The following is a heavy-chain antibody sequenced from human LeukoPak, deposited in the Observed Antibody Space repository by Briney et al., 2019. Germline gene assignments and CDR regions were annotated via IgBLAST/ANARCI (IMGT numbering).Heavy chain of an antibody. Sequence: GGSLILSCAASGFTFSSYEMNWVRQAPGKGLEWVSYISSSGSTIYYADSVKGRFTISRDNAKNSLYLQMNSLRAEDTAVYYCARNRCSGGSCLGLLDTLYFDYWGQGTLVTVSS. V-gene: IGHV3-48*03. D-gene: IGHD2-15*01. CDR3: ARNRCSGGSCLGLLDTLYFDY. CDR1: GFTFSSYE. CDR2: ISSSGSTI. J-gene: IGHJ4*02.